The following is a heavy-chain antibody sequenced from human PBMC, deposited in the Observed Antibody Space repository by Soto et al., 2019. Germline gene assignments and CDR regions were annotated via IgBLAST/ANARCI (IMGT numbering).Heavy chain of an antibody. D-gene: IGHD6-19*01. CDR1: GFTFSSYA. J-gene: IGHJ4*02. Sequence: GGSLRLSCAASGFTFSSYAMSWVRQAPGKGLEWVSAISGSGGSTYYADSVKGRFTISRDNSKNTLYLQMNSLRAEDTAVYYCAKGGSAQWLVRSYFDYWGQGTLVTVSS. V-gene: IGHV3-23*01. CDR3: AKGGSAQWLVRSYFDY. CDR2: ISGSGGST.